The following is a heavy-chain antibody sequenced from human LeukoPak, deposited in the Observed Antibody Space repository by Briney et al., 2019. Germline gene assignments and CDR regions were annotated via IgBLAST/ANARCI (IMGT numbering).Heavy chain of an antibody. J-gene: IGHJ3*02. D-gene: IGHD1-26*01. CDR2: ISSSSSYI. CDR1: GFTFSSYS. CDR3: ARFFGFSIVGATYAFDI. V-gene: IGHV3-21*01. Sequence: GGSLRLSCAASGFTFSSYSMNWVRQAPGKGLEWVSSISSSSSYIYYADSIKGRFTISRDNAKNSLFLQMNSLRAEDMAVYYCARFFGFSIVGATYAFDIWGQGTMVTVSS.